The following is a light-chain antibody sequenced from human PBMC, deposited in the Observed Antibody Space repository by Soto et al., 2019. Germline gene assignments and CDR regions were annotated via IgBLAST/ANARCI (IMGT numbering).Light chain of an antibody. Sequence: EVVLTQSPVTLSLSPGERATLSCRASQSFRGLLAWYQQKPGQAPRLLIYDTSYRATGIPARFSGSGSGTDFTLTISRLEPEDFAVYYCQQYGSSLITFGQGTRLEIK. J-gene: IGKJ5*01. CDR3: QQYGSSLIT. CDR2: DTS. CDR1: QSFRGL. V-gene: IGKV3-20*01.